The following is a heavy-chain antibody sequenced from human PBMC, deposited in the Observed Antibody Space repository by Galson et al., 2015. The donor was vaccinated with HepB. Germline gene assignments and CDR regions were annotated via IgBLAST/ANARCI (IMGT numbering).Heavy chain of an antibody. CDR1: GFTFSSYG. CDR3: AKDKQWLSYYYYGIDV. V-gene: IGHV3-30*18. D-gene: IGHD6-19*01. J-gene: IGHJ6*02. Sequence: LRLSCAASGFTFSSYGMHWVRQAPGKGLEWVAVISYDGSNKYYADSVKGRFTISRGNSKNTLYLQMNSLRAEDTAVYYCAKDKQWLSYYYYGIDVWGQGTTVTVSS. CDR2: ISYDGSNK.